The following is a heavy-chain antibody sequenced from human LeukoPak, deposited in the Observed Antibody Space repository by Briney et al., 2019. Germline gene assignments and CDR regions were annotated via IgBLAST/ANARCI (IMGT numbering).Heavy chain of an antibody. J-gene: IGHJ6*03. CDR3: ARVSKLPTFPVDYYYYYMDV. CDR2: IYYSGST. D-gene: IGHD3-16*01. V-gene: IGHV4-39*07. CDR1: GGSISSSSYY. Sequence: PSETLSLTCTVSGGSISSSSYYWGWIRQPPGKGLEWIANIYYSGSTYYSPSLKSRVTISVDTSKNQFSLKLSSVTAADTAVYYCARVSKLPTFPVDYYYYYMDVWGKGTTVTISS.